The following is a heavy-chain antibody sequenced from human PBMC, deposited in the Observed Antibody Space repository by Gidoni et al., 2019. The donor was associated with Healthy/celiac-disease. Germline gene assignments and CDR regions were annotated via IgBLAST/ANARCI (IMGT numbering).Heavy chain of an antibody. D-gene: IGHD3-22*01. CDR1: GFPFSDYY. J-gene: IGHJ4*02. CDR3: ARGGAGDSSGYYY. Sequence: QVQLVESGGGLVKPGGSLRLSCAASGFPFSDYYMSWIRQAPGKGLEWGSYISSRSSYKNYGEFGKGRFTISRENGKDSLYLQMNSLRAEDTAVYYCARGGAGDSSGYYYWGQGTLVTVSS. CDR2: ISSRSSYK. V-gene: IGHV3-11*05.